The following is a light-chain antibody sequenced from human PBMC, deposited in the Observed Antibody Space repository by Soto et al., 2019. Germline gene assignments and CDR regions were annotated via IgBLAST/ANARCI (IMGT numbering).Light chain of an antibody. V-gene: IGLV2-23*02. CDR3: CSYASNSEV. CDR2: EVT. J-gene: IGLJ1*01. Sequence: QCVLTEPASVSGAPGQSITIPCTGTSGDVGGYNLVSWYQQQPGKAPKLMIYEVTERPSGVSNRFSGSKSGNTASLTISGLQPDDEADYYCCSYASNSEVFGTGTKVTVL. CDR1: SGDVGGYNL.